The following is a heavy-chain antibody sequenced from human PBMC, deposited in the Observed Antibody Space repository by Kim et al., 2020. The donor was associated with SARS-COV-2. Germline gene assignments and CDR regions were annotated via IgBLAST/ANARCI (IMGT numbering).Heavy chain of an antibody. Sequence: TLSLTCAVSGDSVSSYTAAWNWIRQSPSRGLEWLGRTYFRSKWSTNYAVSVQSRININADTSTNQFSLQLNSVTPEDTALYYCARQMSGRFDFWGQGTLVTVSS. J-gene: IGHJ4*02. CDR1: GDSVSSYTAA. V-gene: IGHV6-1*01. D-gene: IGHD7-27*01. CDR2: TYFRSKWST. CDR3: ARQMSGRFDF.